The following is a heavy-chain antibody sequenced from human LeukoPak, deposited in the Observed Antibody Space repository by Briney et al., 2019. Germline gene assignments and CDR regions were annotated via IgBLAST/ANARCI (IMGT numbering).Heavy chain of an antibody. CDR3: ARDLPGSGSFDY. V-gene: IGHV3-53*01. CDR2: IHSADRT. J-gene: IGHJ4*02. CDR1: GFTVSSNY. D-gene: IGHD3-10*01. Sequence: PGGSLRLSCAASGFTVSSNYMSWVRQAPGKGLEWVSTIHSADRTYYADSVRGRFTISRDNSKNTLHLQMKSLRAEDTAVYYCARDLPGSGSFDYWGQGALVTVSS.